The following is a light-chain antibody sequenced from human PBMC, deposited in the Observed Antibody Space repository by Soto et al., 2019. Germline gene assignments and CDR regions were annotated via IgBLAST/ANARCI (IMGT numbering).Light chain of an antibody. CDR2: DVS. Sequence: QSVLTQPASVSGSPGQSITISCTGTSSDVGGYNYVSWYQQHPGKAPHLMIYDVSKRPSGVSRRFSGSKSGNTASLTISGLQAEDEADYYCSSYTSRSALVFGGGTKLTVL. V-gene: IGLV2-14*01. CDR1: SSDVGGYNY. CDR3: SSYTSRSALV. J-gene: IGLJ3*02.